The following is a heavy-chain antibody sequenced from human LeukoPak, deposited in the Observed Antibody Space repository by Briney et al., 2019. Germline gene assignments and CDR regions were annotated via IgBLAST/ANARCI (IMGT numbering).Heavy chain of an antibody. D-gene: IGHD3-10*01. Sequence: SETLSLTCTVSGGSISSGDYYWSWIRQPPGKGLEWIGYIYCSGSTYYNPSLESRVTISVDTSKNQFSLKLSSVTAADTAVYYCARGSGSYFFDYWGQGTLVTVSS. CDR1: GGSISSGDYY. CDR2: IYCSGST. J-gene: IGHJ4*02. V-gene: IGHV4-30-4*01. CDR3: ARGSGSYFFDY.